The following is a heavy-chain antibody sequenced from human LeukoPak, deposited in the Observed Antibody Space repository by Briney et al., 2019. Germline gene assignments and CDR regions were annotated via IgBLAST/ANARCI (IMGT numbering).Heavy chain of an antibody. CDR3: ARAPCAGGYQLLYPCSYYYYGMDV. CDR1: GGSISSGGYY. Sequence: PSETLSLTCTVSGGSISSGGYYWSWIRQHPGKGLEWIGYIYYSGSTYYNPSLKSRVTISVDTSKNQFSLKLSSVTAADTAVYYCARAPCAGGYQLLYPCSYYYYGMDVWGQGTTVTVSS. V-gene: IGHV4-31*03. CDR2: IYYSGST. D-gene: IGHD2-2*02. J-gene: IGHJ6*02.